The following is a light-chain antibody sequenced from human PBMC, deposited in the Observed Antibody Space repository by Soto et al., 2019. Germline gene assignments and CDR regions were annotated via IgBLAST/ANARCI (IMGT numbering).Light chain of an antibody. V-gene: IGKV3-11*01. CDR2: DAS. Sequence: EIAMTQSPATLSLSPGERATLSCRASQSFSSYLAWYQQKPGQAPRLLIYDASNRATGIPARFSGSGSGTDFTLTISSLEPEDFAVYYCQQRSNWPPLTFGGGTKVDIK. J-gene: IGKJ4*01. CDR3: QQRSNWPPLT. CDR1: QSFSSY.